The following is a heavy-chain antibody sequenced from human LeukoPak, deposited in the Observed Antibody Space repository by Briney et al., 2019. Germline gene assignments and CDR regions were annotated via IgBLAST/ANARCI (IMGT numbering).Heavy chain of an antibody. Sequence: GGSLRLSCAASGFTFSSYAMSWVRQAPGKGLEWVSLISWDGGSTYYADSVKGRFTISRDNSKNSLYLQMNSLRAEDTALYYCAKDQSAGEYFQHWGQGTLVTVSS. J-gene: IGHJ1*01. CDR3: AKDQSAGEYFQH. CDR2: ISWDGGST. V-gene: IGHV3-43D*03. CDR1: GFTFSSYA. D-gene: IGHD6-13*01.